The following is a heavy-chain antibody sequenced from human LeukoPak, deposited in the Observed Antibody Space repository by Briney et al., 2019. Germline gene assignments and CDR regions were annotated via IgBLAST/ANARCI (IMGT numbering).Heavy chain of an antibody. CDR2: IHTSGGT. J-gene: IGHJ3*02. CDR1: GGSITNLDYY. D-gene: IGHD3-10*01. V-gene: IGHV4-61*02. Sequence: PSETLSLTCTVSGGSITNLDYYWTWIRQPAGKRLEWIGRIHTSGGTNCNPSLKSRVTMSVDRSKNEISLHLASLTAADTALYYCAGRGSSSGTFDIWGPGTFVTVSS. CDR3: AGRGSSSGTFDI.